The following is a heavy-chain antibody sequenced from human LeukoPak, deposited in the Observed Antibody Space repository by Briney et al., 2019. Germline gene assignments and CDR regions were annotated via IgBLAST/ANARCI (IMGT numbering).Heavy chain of an antibody. CDR2: MNPNKGNT. CDR3: ARGGIAAAGTDYYYYMDV. Sequence: GASVKVSCKASGYTFTSYDINWVRQATGQGLEWMGCMNPNKGNTGYAQKFQGRVTMTRNTSISTAYMELSSLRSEDTAVYYCARGGIAAAGTDYYYYMDVWGKGTTVTVSS. V-gene: IGHV1-8*01. J-gene: IGHJ6*03. D-gene: IGHD6-13*01. CDR1: GYTFTSYD.